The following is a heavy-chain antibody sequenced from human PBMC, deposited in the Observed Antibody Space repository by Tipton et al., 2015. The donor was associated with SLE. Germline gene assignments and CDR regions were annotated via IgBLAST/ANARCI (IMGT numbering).Heavy chain of an antibody. CDR2: IKRAIDGGPT. Sequence: SLRLSCAASGFAFSSYGMNWVRQAPGKGLEWVGRIKRAIDGGPTDYAAPVKGRVTISRDDSKNTLFLQMNSLKAEDTAVYYCTGSSRPFDIRGQGTIVPVPS. CDR1: GFAFSSYG. V-gene: IGHV3-15*07. CDR3: TGSSRPFDI. D-gene: IGHD3-10*01. J-gene: IGHJ3*02.